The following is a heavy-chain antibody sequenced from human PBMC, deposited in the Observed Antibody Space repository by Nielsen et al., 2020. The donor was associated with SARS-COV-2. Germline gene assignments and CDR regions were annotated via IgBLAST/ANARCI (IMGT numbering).Heavy chain of an antibody. CDR1: GFTFSSFS. CDR3: ARGFRGDYYYYYMDV. CDR2: ISTGTSNV. V-gene: IGHV3-21*01. Sequence: GESLKISCAASGFTFSSFSVNWVRQAPGEGLEWVASISTGTSNVYYADSVKGRFTISRDNAKNSLYLQMNSLRAEDTAVYYCARGFRGDYYYYYMDVWGKGTTVTVSS. J-gene: IGHJ6*03. D-gene: IGHD3-10*01.